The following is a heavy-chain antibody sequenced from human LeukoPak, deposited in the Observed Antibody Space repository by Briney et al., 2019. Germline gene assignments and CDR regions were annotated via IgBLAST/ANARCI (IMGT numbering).Heavy chain of an antibody. Sequence: ESGPTLVKPTQTLTLTCTFSGFSLSTSGVGVGXXXXXPGKALEWLALIYWNDDKRYSPSLKSRLTITKDTSKNQVVLTMTNMDPVDTATYYCAHSVDTAMVNAFDIWGQGTMVTVSS. CDR3: AHSVDTAMVNAFDI. D-gene: IGHD5-18*01. CDR1: GFSLSTSGVG. CDR2: IYWNDDK. V-gene: IGHV2-5*01. J-gene: IGHJ3*02.